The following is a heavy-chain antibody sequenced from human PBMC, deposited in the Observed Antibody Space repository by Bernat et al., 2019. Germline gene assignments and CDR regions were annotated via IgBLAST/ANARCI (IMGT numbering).Heavy chain of an antibody. J-gene: IGHJ6*02. CDR1: GGSIRSGSHY. CDR3: AKVFLSETYYYHGMDV. Sequence: QLQLQESGPGLVKPSETLSLICTVSGGSIRSGSHYWGWIRQPPGKGLEWIGSIYYSGATYYSPSLKSRDTVSVETSKNQFSLKLNSVTAADTAVYYCAKVFLSETYYYHGMDVRGQETTVTVS. D-gene: IGHD3-10*01. V-gene: IGHV4-39*01. CDR2: IYYSGAT.